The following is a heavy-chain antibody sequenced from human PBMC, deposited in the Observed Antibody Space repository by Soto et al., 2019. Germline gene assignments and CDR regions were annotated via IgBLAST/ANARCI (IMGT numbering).Heavy chain of an antibody. CDR2: INHSGST. Sequence: KTSETLSLTCAVYGGSFSGYYWSWIRQPPGKRLEWIGEINHSGSTNYNPSLKSRVTISVDTSKNQFSLKLSSVTAADTAVYYCVRGGQLWLRWPSYYYYMDVWGKGTTVTVSS. CDR1: GGSFSGYY. J-gene: IGHJ6*03. V-gene: IGHV4-34*01. CDR3: VRGGQLWLRWPSYYYYMDV. D-gene: IGHD5-18*01.